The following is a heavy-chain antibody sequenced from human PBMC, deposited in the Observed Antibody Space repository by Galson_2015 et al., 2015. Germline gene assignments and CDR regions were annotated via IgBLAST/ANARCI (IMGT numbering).Heavy chain of an antibody. D-gene: IGHD1-14*01. CDR3: ARKPDGDSGPDY. J-gene: IGHJ4*02. V-gene: IGHV3-33*01. CDR1: GFTFRSYG. CDR2: TWYDGSNK. Sequence: SLRLSCAGSGFTFRSYGMHWVRQAPGKGLEWVAVTWYDGSNKYYADSVKGRFTISKDNSENTLYLQMNSLRAEDTAVYYCARKPDGDSGPDYWGQGTLVTVSS.